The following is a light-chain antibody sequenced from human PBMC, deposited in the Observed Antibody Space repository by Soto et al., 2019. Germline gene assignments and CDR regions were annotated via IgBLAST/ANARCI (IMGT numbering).Light chain of an antibody. CDR3: QQYGYSPRT. J-gene: IGKJ1*01. CDR2: GAS. CDR1: QTVTSY. Sequence: EIVLTQSPGTLSLSPGDIATLSCRASQTVTSYFAWYQQTPGQAPRLLIHGASTRATGIPDRFSGSGSGTDFTLTISGLEPEDFAVYYCQQYGYSPRTFGQGTKVEIK. V-gene: IGKV3-20*01.